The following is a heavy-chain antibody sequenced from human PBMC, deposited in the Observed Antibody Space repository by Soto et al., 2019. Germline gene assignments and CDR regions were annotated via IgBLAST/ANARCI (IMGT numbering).Heavy chain of an antibody. D-gene: IGHD3-9*01. V-gene: IGHV4-59*08. CDR2: IYYDGTA. Sequence: SETLSLTCTVSGGSFSPNYWSWIRQPPGKGLEWVGYIYYDGTARHNPSLKSRVTISLETSRNQFSLKLSSVTAADTAVYYCARRSLRYFDWLEIDIWGQGTMVTVSS. CDR3: ARRSLRYFDWLEIDI. CDR1: GGSFSPNY. J-gene: IGHJ3*02.